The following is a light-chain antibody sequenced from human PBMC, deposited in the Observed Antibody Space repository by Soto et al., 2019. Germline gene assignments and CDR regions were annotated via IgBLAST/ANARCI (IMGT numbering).Light chain of an antibody. Sequence: QSVLTQPPSASGTPGQRVTLSFSGSSSNIGSNYVYWYQQLPGTAPKLLIYRNNQRPSGVPDRFSGSKSGTSASLAISGLRSEDEADYYCAAWDDSLSGVVFGGGTKVTVL. CDR1: SSNIGSNY. CDR2: RNN. J-gene: IGLJ2*01. CDR3: AAWDDSLSGVV. V-gene: IGLV1-47*01.